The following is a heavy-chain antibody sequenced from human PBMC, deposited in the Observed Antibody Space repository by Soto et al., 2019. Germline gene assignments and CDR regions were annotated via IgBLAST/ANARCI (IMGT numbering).Heavy chain of an antibody. Sequence: GGSLRLSCAASGFMFSRHWMHWVRQAPGKGLVWVSRMNNDGSITDYADSVTGRFTISRDNSKNTLYLQMNSLRAEDTAVYYCANWAGGATASDYWGQGTLVTVSS. CDR2: MNNDGSIT. CDR3: ANWAGGATASDY. J-gene: IGHJ4*02. D-gene: IGHD1-26*01. CDR1: GFMFSRHW. V-gene: IGHV3-74*01.